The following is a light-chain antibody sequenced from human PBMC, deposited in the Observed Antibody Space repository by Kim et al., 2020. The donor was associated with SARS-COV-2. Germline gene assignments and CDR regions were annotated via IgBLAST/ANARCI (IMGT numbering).Light chain of an antibody. J-gene: IGLJ1*01. CDR2: YDS. CDR3: QVWDSSSDHPDYV. Sequence: GKTARITCGGKNIGSKSVHWYQQKPGQAPVLVIYYDSDRPSGIPERFSGSNAGNTATLTISRVEAGDEADYYCQVWDSSSDHPDYVFGTGTKVTVL. V-gene: IGLV3-21*04. CDR1: NIGSKS.